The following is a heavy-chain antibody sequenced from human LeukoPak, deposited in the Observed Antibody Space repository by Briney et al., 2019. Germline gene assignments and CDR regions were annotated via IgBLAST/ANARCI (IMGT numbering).Heavy chain of an antibody. D-gene: IGHD3-16*02. Sequence: GGSLRLSCAASGFTFSNYGMHWVRQAPGKGLEWVAIIYSDGNNKYYLDPVKGRFTISRDNSKNTLYLQMNSLRAEDTAVYYCGRGIIGHGMDVWGQGTTVAVSS. CDR1: GFTFSNYG. V-gene: IGHV3-30*03. J-gene: IGHJ6*02. CDR2: IYSDGNNK. CDR3: GRGIIGHGMDV.